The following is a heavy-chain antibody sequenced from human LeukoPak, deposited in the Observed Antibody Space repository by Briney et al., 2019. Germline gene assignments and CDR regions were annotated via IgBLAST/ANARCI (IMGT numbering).Heavy chain of an antibody. Sequence: GGSLRLSCAASGFTFSGYAMSWVRQAPGKGLEWVAVASSDGDTTYYADSVKGRFTISRDNSRNTLYLQMNSLRAEDTAVYYCAKEGSTTFREDFDCWGQGTQVIVSS. CDR1: GFTFSGYA. V-gene: IGHV3-30*18. D-gene: IGHD3-16*01. J-gene: IGHJ4*02. CDR2: ASSDGDTT. CDR3: AKEGSTTFREDFDC.